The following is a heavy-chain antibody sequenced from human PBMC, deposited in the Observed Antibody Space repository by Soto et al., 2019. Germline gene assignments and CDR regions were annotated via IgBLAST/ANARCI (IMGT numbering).Heavy chain of an antibody. D-gene: IGHD3-3*01. CDR3: ARGPLNYDLWSGRGGALDY. J-gene: IGHJ4*02. CDR1: GDTFTSYY. V-gene: IGHV1-46*01. Sequence: ASVKVSCKASGDTFTSYYMHWVRQAPGQGLEWMGIINPSGGSTSYAQKFQGRVIMTRDTSTSTVYMELSSLRSEDTAVYYCARGPLNYDLWSGRGGALDYWGPGTLGTVSS. CDR2: INPSGGST.